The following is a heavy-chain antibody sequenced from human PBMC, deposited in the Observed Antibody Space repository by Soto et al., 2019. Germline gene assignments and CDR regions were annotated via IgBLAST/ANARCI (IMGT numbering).Heavy chain of an antibody. CDR2: IYSGGST. CDR3: ARERRYDYVWGSYRYTGYFDY. V-gene: IGHV3-53*02. J-gene: IGHJ4*02. D-gene: IGHD3-16*02. CDR1: GFTVSSNY. Sequence: EVQLVETGGGLIQPGGSLRLSCAASGFTVSSNYMSWVRQAPGKGLEWVSVIYSGGSTYYADSVKGRFTISRDNSKNTLYLQMNSLRAEDTAVYYCARERRYDYVWGSYRYTGYFDYWGQGTLVTVSS.